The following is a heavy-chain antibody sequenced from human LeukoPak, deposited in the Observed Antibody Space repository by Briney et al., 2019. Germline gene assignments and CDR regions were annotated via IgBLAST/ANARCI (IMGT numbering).Heavy chain of an antibody. J-gene: IGHJ4*02. V-gene: IGHV3-23*01. CDR2: ISGSGGST. D-gene: IGHD6-13*01. CDR3: ASRAGYTGSWSAFDY. CDR1: GFTFSPYA. Sequence: GGSLRLSCVASGFTFSPYAMRWVRQAPGTGLEWVSVISGSGGSTYYADSVKGRFTISRDNSKNTLFLQMNSLRAEDTAVYYCASRAGYTGSWSAFDYWGQGTLVTVSS.